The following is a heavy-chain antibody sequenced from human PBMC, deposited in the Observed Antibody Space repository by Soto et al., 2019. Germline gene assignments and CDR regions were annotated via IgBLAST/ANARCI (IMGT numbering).Heavy chain of an antibody. D-gene: IGHD6-19*01. CDR2: MNSSTGNT. CDR3: ARGRIIVAGGFDP. CDR1: GYTFTSYD. J-gene: IGHJ5*02. V-gene: IGHV1-8*01. Sequence: QVQLVQSGAEVKKPGASVKVSCKASGYTFTSYDIIWVRQATGQGLEWMGWMNSSTGNTDSAEKFQGRLTITGNTSISTVYMELSSLSFEDRAVYYCARGRIIVAGGFDPWGQGTLVTVSS.